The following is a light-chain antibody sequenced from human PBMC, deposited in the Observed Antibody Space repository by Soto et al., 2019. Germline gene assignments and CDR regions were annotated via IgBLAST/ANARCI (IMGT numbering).Light chain of an antibody. J-gene: IGKJ1*01. Sequence: AIRLTETPSSLSASVGDRVTSTCRASHGIGCDLGWYQQKPGKSPKLLIYAASTLRSGVPSRFSGSGSGTDFTLTISSLQPEDFATYYCLQDYNSPRTFRQGTKVEIK. CDR2: AAS. CDR3: LQDYNSPRT. V-gene: IGKV1-6*02. CDR1: HGIGCD.